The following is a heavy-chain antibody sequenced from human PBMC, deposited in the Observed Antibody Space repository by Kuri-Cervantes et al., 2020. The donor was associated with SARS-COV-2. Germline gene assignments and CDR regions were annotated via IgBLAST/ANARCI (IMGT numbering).Heavy chain of an antibody. D-gene: IGHD4-17*01. Sequence: LSLTCVGSGFTFPSYAMSWVRQAPGKGPAWVSGITGRHVTDYAHAVTGRFTISRDNSKKMVYLQMNSLRVEDTAVYYCAKEVDFGDYGYYYMDVWGKGTTVTVSS. CDR1: GFTFPSYA. J-gene: IGHJ6*03. CDR3: AKEVDFGDYGYYYMDV. CDR2: ITGRHVT. V-gene: IGHV3-23*01.